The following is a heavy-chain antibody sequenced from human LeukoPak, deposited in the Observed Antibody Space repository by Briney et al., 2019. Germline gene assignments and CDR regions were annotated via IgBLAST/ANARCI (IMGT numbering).Heavy chain of an antibody. V-gene: IGHV3-23*01. CDR1: GFTFSSYA. Sequence: GGSLRLSCAASGFTFSSYAMSWVRQAPGKGLEWVSAISGNTGATYYADSVKGRSTISRDNSKNTLYLQMNSLRAEDTAVYYCARKWWENWFDSWGQGALVTVSS. CDR2: ISGNTGAT. CDR3: ARKWWENWFDS. J-gene: IGHJ5*01. D-gene: IGHD2-15*01.